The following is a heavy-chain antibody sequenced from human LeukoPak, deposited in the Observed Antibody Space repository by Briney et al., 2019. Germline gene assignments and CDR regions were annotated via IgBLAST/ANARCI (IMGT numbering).Heavy chain of an antibody. CDR3: AKVSRSFIVVVPAAYFDY. V-gene: IGHV3-23*01. D-gene: IGHD2-2*01. J-gene: IGHJ4*02. Sequence: GGSLRLSCAASGFTFSSYAMSWVRQAPGKGLEWVSAISGSGGSTYYADSVKGRFTISRDNSKNTLYLQMNSLRAEDTAVYYCAKVSRSFIVVVPAAYFDYWGQGTLVTVSS. CDR2: ISGSGGST. CDR1: GFTFSSYA.